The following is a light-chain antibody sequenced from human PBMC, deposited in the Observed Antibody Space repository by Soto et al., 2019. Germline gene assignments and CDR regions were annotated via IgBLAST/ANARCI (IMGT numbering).Light chain of an antibody. V-gene: IGLV1-44*01. CDR1: ISNIVGNT. Sequence: QSVLTQAPSTSGTPGQRVPISCSGTISNIVGNTVNWYQQVPGTAPKLLIYRDDQRPSGVPDRFSGSKSATSASLAISGLQSEDEADYYCAAWDDGLKGWLFGGGTKLTVL. CDR2: RDD. CDR3: AAWDDGLKGWL. J-gene: IGLJ2*01.